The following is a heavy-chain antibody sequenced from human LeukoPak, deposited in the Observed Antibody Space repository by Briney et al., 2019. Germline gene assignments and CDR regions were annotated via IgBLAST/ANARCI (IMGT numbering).Heavy chain of an antibody. CDR2: ITGSGDST. V-gene: IGHV3-23*01. J-gene: IGHJ4*02. CDR3: AREGRGYSYAFEY. Sequence: GGSLRLSCAASGFAFNSYAMSWVRQAPGKGLEWVSTITGSGDSTYYADSVKGRFTISRDNSKNTLYLQMNSLRAEDTAVYYCAREGRGYSYAFEYWGQGTLVTVSS. D-gene: IGHD5-18*01. CDR1: GFAFNSYA.